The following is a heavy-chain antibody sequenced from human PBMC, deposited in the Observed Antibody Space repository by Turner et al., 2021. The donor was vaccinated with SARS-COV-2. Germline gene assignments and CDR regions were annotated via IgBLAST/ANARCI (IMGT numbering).Heavy chain of an antibody. CDR3: TAGWAVAGLDH. Sequence: EVQLMESGGGLVTPGGSLRLSCSASESTFSNAWMSWVRQAPGKGLEWVGRIKSKTDGGTTDYAAPVKGRFTISRKETKNTELLQRVKLKSEDTAVYYYTAGWAVAGLDHWGQGTLVTVSS. J-gene: IGHJ4*02. V-gene: IGHV3-15*01. CDR2: IKSKTDGGTT. CDR1: ESTFSNAW. D-gene: IGHD6-19*01.